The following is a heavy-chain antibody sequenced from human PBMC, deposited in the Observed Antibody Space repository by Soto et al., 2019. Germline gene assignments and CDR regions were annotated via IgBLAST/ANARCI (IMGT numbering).Heavy chain of an antibody. CDR1: GYTFTSYG. Sequence: QVQLVQSGAEVKKPGASVKVSCKASGYTFTSYGISWVRQAPGQGLEGMGWINSYNGNPNYAQKLKGRATMTTDTSTSTAYMELRSLRSDDTAVYYCAREPVAGIWFDPWGQGTLVTVSS. J-gene: IGHJ5*02. V-gene: IGHV1-18*01. D-gene: IGHD6-19*01. CDR3: AREPVAGIWFDP. CDR2: INSYNGNP.